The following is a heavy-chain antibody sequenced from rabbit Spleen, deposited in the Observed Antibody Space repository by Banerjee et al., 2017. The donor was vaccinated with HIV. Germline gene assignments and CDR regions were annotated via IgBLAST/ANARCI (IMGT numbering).Heavy chain of an antibody. J-gene: IGHJ4*01. V-gene: IGHV1S40*01. CDR3: ARVSETSGWGEDL. CDR1: GFSLSSSSW. D-gene: IGHD4-1*01. CDR2: MNSGGNI. Sequence: QSLEESGGGLVKPEGSLPLTCKASGFSLSSSSWMRWVRQAPGKGPEWIGYMNSGGNIYYASWVNGRFTISKTSSTTVTLKMTSLTASDTATYFCARVSETSGWGEDLWGPGTLVTVS.